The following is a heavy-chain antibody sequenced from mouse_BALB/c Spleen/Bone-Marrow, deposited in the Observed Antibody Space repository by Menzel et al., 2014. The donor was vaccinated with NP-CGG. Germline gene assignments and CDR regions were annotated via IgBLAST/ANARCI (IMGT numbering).Heavy chain of an antibody. CDR2: IDPANGNT. J-gene: IGHJ1*01. CDR1: GFNIKDTY. D-gene: IGHD2-14*01. CDR3: ANYRYGWYVDV. V-gene: IGHV14-3*02. Sequence: EVQLQESGAELVKPGASVKLSCTASGFNIKDTYVHWVKQRPEQGLEWIGRIDPANGNTKYDPKFQGKATITADTSSNTAYLQLSSLTSEDTAVYYGANYRYGWYVDVWGAGTTVTVSS.